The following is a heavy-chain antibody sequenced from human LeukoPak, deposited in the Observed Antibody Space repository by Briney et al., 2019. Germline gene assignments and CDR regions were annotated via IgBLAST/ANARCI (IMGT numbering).Heavy chain of an antibody. CDR1: GFTFSSYS. J-gene: IGHJ4*02. V-gene: IGHV3-21*04. D-gene: IGHD6-13*01. CDR2: ISSSSSYI. Sequence: GGSLKLSCAASGFTFSSYSMNWVRQAPGKGLEWVSSISSSSSYIYYADSVKGRFTISRDNAKNSLYLQMNSLRAEDTAVYYCARGVAAGTSDWGQGTLVTVSS. CDR3: ARGVAAGTSD.